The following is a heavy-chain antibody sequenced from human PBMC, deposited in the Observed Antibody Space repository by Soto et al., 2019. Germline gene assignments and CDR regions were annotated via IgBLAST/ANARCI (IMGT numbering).Heavy chain of an antibody. D-gene: IGHD5-18*01. CDR3: ARDVYRYVKGAFDI. CDR2: TRNKANSYTA. CDR1: GFTFSDHY. Sequence: GGSLRLSCAASGFTFSDHYMDWVRQAPGKGLEWVGRTRNKANSYTAEYAASVKGRFIISIYNPKNSLYLLMNSLKTEYTAVYFCARDVYRYVKGAFDIWGQGTMVTVSS. V-gene: IGHV3-72*01. J-gene: IGHJ3*02.